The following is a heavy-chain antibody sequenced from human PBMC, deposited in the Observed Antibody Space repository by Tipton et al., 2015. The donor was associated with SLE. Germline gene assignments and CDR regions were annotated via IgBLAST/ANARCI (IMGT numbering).Heavy chain of an antibody. D-gene: IGHD2-2*01. J-gene: IGHJ3*02. CDR2: IKPGEVT. Sequence: TLSLTCAVYGGSLSDYFWSWIRQPPGKGLEWIGEIKPGEVTNYNPSLKSRVTISRDTSKNQFSLKLSSVTAADTAVYYCARRGGILGYCSSSSCSPAFDIWGQGTMVTVSS. V-gene: IGHV4-34*01. CDR3: ARRGGILGYCSSSSCSPAFDI. CDR1: GGSLSDYF.